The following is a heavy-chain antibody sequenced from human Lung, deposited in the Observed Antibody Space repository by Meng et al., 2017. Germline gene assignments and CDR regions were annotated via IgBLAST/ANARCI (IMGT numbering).Heavy chain of an antibody. D-gene: IGHD4-11*01. V-gene: IGHV4-34*01. Sequence: VLLQHWGAELLQPSETLALTCVVSGGSFSDYYWSWIRQPPGKGLEWIGEINHSGSTNYNPSLESRATISVDTSQNNLSLKLSSVTAADSAVYYCARGPTTMAHDFDYWGQGTLVTVSS. J-gene: IGHJ4*02. CDR1: GGSFSDYY. CDR3: ARGPTTMAHDFDY. CDR2: INHSGST.